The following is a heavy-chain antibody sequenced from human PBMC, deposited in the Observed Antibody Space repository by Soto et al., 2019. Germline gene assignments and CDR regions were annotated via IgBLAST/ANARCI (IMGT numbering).Heavy chain of an antibody. CDR3: ARETAMVLDY. CDR2: IWYDGSNK. Sequence: QVQLVESGGGVVQPGRSLRLSCAASGFTFSSYGMHWVRQAPGKGLEWVAVIWYDGSNKYYADSVKGRFTISRDNSKNALYLQMNSLRAEDTAVYYCARETAMVLDYWGQGTLVTVSS. J-gene: IGHJ4*02. D-gene: IGHD5-18*01. CDR1: GFTFSSYG. V-gene: IGHV3-33*01.